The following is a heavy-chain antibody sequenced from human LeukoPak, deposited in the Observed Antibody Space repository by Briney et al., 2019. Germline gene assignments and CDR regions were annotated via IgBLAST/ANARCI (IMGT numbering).Heavy chain of an antibody. CDR1: GGSISSSSYY. CDR3: ASGYCSSSSCYPY. CDR2: IYYSGST. Sequence: SETLSLTCTVSGGSISSSSYYWGWIRQPPGKGLEWIGSIYYSGSTYYNPSLKSRATISVDTSKNQFSLKLSSVTAADTAVYYCASGYCSSSSCYPYWGQGTLVTVSS. J-gene: IGHJ4*02. D-gene: IGHD2-2*03. V-gene: IGHV4-39*07.